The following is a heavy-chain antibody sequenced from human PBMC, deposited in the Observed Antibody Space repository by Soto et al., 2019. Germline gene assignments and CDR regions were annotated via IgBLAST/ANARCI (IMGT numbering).Heavy chain of an antibody. CDR2: ISGSGTST. CDR1: GFTFSSYA. CDR3: AKGDIVVVVAANAGNYFEY. J-gene: IGHJ4*02. V-gene: IGHV3-23*01. D-gene: IGHD2-15*01. Sequence: EVQLLESGGGLVQPGGSLGLSCSASGFTFSSYAMNWVRQAPGKGLEWVSAISGSGTSTYYADSVRGRFTISRDNSKNTLYLQMNSLRAEDTAVYYCAKGDIVVVVAANAGNYFEYWGQGTLVTVSS.